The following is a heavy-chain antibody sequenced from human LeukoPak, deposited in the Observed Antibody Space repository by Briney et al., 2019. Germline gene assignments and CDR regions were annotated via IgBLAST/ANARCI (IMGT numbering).Heavy chain of an antibody. Sequence: SGTLSLTCAIYGGSFNNYYWSWIRQPPGMGLEWIGEINHSGSTNYNPSLKSRVTISVDKSKNQFSLRLSSVTAADTAVYYCAPDGSGFSIDDYWGQGTLVTVSS. J-gene: IGHJ4*02. CDR2: INHSGST. V-gene: IGHV4-34*01. CDR1: GGSFNNYY. D-gene: IGHD3-10*01. CDR3: APDGSGFSIDDY.